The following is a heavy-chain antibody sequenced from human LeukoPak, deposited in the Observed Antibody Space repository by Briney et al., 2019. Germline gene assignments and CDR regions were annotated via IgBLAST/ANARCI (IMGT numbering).Heavy chain of an antibody. Sequence: PGGSLRLSCAASGFTFSSYAMSWVRQAPGKGLEWVSSISGSGGSTYYADSVKGRFTISRDNSKNTLYLQMNSLRAEDTAVYYCAKRGTVLWFGELLSRGFDPWGQGTLVTVSS. CDR2: ISGSGGST. CDR3: AKRGTVLWFGELLSRGFDP. J-gene: IGHJ5*02. CDR1: GFTFSSYA. D-gene: IGHD3-10*01. V-gene: IGHV3-23*01.